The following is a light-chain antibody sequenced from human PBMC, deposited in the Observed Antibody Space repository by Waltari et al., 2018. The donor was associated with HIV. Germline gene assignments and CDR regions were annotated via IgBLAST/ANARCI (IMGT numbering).Light chain of an antibody. CDR1: NHDVGGFKF. CDR2: DVS. Sequence: HSFLNQPSSMSGAFGQAIPIFWFGSNHDVGGFKFVPWYQKSPDKAPRLVIYDVSNRPSGVSGRFSGSKSGSAASLTISGLQPEDEADYYCCSYSSSGTVLFGGGTRLTVL. CDR3: CSYSSSGTVL. J-gene: IGLJ2*01. V-gene: IGLV2-14*03.